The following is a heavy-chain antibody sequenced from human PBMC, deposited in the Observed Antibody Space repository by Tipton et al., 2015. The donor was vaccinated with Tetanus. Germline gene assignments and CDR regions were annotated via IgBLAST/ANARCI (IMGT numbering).Heavy chain of an antibody. CDR1: GFTFSNAW. J-gene: IGHJ6*02. CDR3: TTDGYGDYVIEKPRYYYYYGMDV. V-gene: IGHV3-15*01. CDR2: IKSKTDGGTT. D-gene: IGHD4-17*01. Sequence: SLRLSCAASGFTFSNAWMSWVRQAPGKGLEWVGRIKSKTDGGTTDYAAPVKGRFTISRDDSKNTLYLQMNSLKTEDTAVYYCTTDGYGDYVIEKPRYYYYYGMDVWGQGTTVTVSS.